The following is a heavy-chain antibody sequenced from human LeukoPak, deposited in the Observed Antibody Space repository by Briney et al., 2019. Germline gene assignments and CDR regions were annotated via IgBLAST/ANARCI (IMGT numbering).Heavy chain of an antibody. Sequence: SETLSLTCAVYGGSFSGYYWSWIRQPPGKGLEWIGEINHSGSTHYNPSLKSRVTISVDTSKNQFSLKLSSVTAADTAVYYCARDAVTVNSYYFDYWGQGTLVTVSS. CDR1: GGSFSGYY. D-gene: IGHD4-11*01. J-gene: IGHJ4*02. V-gene: IGHV4-34*01. CDR3: ARDAVTVNSYYFDY. CDR2: INHSGST.